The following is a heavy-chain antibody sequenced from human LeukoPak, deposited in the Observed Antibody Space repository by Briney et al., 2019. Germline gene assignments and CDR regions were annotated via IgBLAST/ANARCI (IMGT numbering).Heavy chain of an antibody. Sequence: SETLSLTCTVSGGSISSSSYYWGWIRQPPGKGLEWIGSIYYSGSTYYNPPLKSRVTISVDTSKNQFSLKLSSVTAADTAVYYCAAVGYYYTDYWGQGTLVTVSS. V-gene: IGHV4-39*01. J-gene: IGHJ4*02. CDR3: AAVGYYYTDY. D-gene: IGHD2/OR15-2a*01. CDR2: IYYSGST. CDR1: GGSISSSSYY.